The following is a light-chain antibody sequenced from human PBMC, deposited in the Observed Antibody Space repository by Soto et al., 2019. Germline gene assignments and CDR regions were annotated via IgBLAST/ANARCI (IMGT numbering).Light chain of an antibody. J-gene: IGLJ3*02. Sequence: QSVLTQPPSASGTPGQRVAISCSGSSSNIGRTSVYWFQRLPGTAPKLLIYTNDQRPSGVPDRFSGSKSGTSASLAISGLRSEDEAGYYCAAWDDNLRVWVFGGGTKLTVL. CDR2: TND. CDR3: AAWDDNLRVWV. CDR1: SSNIGRTS. V-gene: IGLV1-47*01.